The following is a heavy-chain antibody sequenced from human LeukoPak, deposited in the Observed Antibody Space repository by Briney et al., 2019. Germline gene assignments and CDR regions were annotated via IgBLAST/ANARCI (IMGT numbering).Heavy chain of an antibody. Sequence: PGGSLRLSCAASGFTFSTYWMSWVRQAPGKGLEWVANIKQDGSEKYYVDSVKGRFTISRDNAKNSLYLQMNSLRAEDTAVYYCARDYSDYYYDSSGYLGENAFDIWGQGTMVTVSS. D-gene: IGHD3-22*01. J-gene: IGHJ3*02. CDR2: IKQDGSEK. V-gene: IGHV3-7*03. CDR3: ARDYSDYYYDSSGYLGENAFDI. CDR1: GFTFSTYW.